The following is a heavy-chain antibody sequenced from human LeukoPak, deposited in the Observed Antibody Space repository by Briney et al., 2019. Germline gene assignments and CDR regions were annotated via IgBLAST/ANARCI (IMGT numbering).Heavy chain of an antibody. V-gene: IGHV4-34*01. Sequence: PSETLSLTCAVYGGSFSGYYWSWIRQPPGKGLEWSGEINHSGSTNYNPSLKSRVTISVDTSKNQFSLKLSSVTAADTAVYYCARVFALTWWWESNWFDPWGQGTLVTVSS. CDR2: INHSGST. D-gene: IGHD2-21*01. J-gene: IGHJ5*02. CDR3: ARVFALTWWWESNWFDP. CDR1: GGSFSGYY.